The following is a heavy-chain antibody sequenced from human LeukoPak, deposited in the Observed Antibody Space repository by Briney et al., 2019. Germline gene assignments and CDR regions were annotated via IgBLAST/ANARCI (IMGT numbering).Heavy chain of an antibody. J-gene: IGHJ4*02. Sequence: GGSLRLTCAASGFTFSSYWMNWVRQAPGKGLVWVSRIASDGSSTTYADSVKGRFSISRDNAKNTLYLQMNSLRAEDTAVYYCARDSPYYYDSSGYYPFDYWGQGTLVTVSS. CDR1: GFTFSSYW. V-gene: IGHV3-74*01. CDR3: ARDSPYYYDSSGYYPFDY. D-gene: IGHD3-22*01. CDR2: IASDGSST.